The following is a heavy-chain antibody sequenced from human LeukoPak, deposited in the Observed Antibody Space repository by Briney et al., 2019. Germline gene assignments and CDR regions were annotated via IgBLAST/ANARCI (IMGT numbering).Heavy chain of an antibody. CDR3: ARVLIAAAGNYYYYYGMDV. D-gene: IGHD6-13*01. CDR2: ISYDGSNK. V-gene: IGHV3-30-3*01. Sequence: PGRSLRLSCAASGFTFSSYAMHWVRQAPGKGLEWEAVISYDGSNKYYADSVKGRFTISRDNSKNTLYLQMNSLRAEDTAVYYCARVLIAAAGNYYYYYGMDVWGQGTTVTVSS. J-gene: IGHJ6*02. CDR1: GFTFSSYA.